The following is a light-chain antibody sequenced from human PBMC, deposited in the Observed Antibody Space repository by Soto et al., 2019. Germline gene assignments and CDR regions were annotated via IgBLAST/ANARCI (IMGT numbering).Light chain of an antibody. CDR1: QSLSGT. Sequence: IVMTQSPATVSVSPGESATLSYRASQSLSGTLAWYQQKPGQAPRLLIYDASTRATGIPARFSGSGSGTEFTLTISSLQSEDFAVYYCQQYHYWLTWTFGQGTKVDTK. V-gene: IGKV3-15*01. CDR2: DAS. CDR3: QQYHYWLTWT. J-gene: IGKJ1*01.